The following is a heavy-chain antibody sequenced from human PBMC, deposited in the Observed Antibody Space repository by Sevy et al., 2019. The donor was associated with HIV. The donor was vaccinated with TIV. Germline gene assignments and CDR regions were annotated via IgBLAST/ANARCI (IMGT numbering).Heavy chain of an antibody. J-gene: IGHJ4*02. Sequence: ASVKVSCKASGGTFSSYGISWVRQAPGQGLEWMGGIIPILGTVNYAQKFQGRVTITVDESTKTAYLELRSLRSEDTAVYYCARARGNGWYYFDYWGQETLVTVSS. V-gene: IGHV1-69*13. CDR2: IIPILGTV. CDR3: ARARGNGWYYFDY. D-gene: IGHD6-19*01. CDR1: GGTFSSYG.